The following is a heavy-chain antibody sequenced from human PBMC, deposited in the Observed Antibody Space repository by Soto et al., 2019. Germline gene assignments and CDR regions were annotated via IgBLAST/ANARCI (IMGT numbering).Heavy chain of an antibody. CDR2: LYDVDGT. J-gene: IGHJ3*01. CDR1: GLTVSDKKY. V-gene: IGHV3-53*01. Sequence: DVQLVESGGGLIQPGESLRLSCAVFGLTVSDKKYVAWVRQAPGKGLEWISALYDVDGTYYADSVKGRFTTSSDSSKTTVYLQMNGLRPDDTAVYYCASWHEPEHAYDVWGRGTTVTVSS. D-gene: IGHD1-1*01. CDR3: ASWHEPEHAYDV.